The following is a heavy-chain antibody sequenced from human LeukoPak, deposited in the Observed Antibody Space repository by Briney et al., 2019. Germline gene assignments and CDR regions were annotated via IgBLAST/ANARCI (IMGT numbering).Heavy chain of an antibody. CDR1: GFAFSGSD. CDR2: IRSKADTYAT. D-gene: IGHD2-15*01. V-gene: IGHV3-73*01. Sequence: GGSLKLSCAASGFAFSGSDIHWVRQASGKGLEWVGRIRSKADTYATAYGAPLKGRFTISRDDSKNTAYLQMNSLKIEDTAVYYCTGLSLEAAYYMDVWGKGTTVTVSS. J-gene: IGHJ6*03. CDR3: TGLSLEAAYYMDV.